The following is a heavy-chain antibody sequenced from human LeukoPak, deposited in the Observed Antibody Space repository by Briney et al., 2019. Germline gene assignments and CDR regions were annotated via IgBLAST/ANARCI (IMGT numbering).Heavy chain of an antibody. CDR3: AKDRLYIVRGAPYYNYGMDV. CDR1: GFTFSSYA. CDR2: ISGSGGRT. J-gene: IGHJ6*02. Sequence: GGSLRLSCVASGFTFSSYAMSWVRQAPGKGLEWVSAISGSGGRTHYADSVKGRFTISRGNSKSTLFLQMNSLRAEDTAVYYCAKDRLYIVRGAPYYNYGMDVWGQGSTVTVSS. D-gene: IGHD3-10*01. V-gene: IGHV3-23*01.